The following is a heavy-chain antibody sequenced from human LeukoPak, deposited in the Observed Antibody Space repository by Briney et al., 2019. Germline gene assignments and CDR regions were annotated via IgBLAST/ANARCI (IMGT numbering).Heavy chain of an antibody. J-gene: IGHJ6*03. CDR1: GFISSNYG. Sequence: PGGSLRLSCAASGFISSNYGMHWVRQAPGKGLEWVAFIRYDGSTKYYADSVKGRFTISRDNPKNTLYLQMNSLRADDTAVYYCAKDVENYYYYMDVWGKGTTVTISS. V-gene: IGHV3-30*02. D-gene: IGHD2-21*01. CDR3: AKDVENYYYYMDV. CDR2: IRYDGSTK.